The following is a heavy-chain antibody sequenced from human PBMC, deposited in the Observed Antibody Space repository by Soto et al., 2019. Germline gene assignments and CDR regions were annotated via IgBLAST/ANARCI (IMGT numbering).Heavy chain of an antibody. CDR1: GYTFTSYG. V-gene: IGHV1-18*01. D-gene: IGHD3-3*01. CDR2: ISAYNGNT. Sequence: ASVKVSCKASGYTFTSYGISWVRQAPGQGLEWMGWISAYNGNTNYAQKLQGRVTMTTDTSTSTAYMELRSLRSDDTAVYYCARGGEGLYDFWSGSILYYFDYWGQGTLVTVSS. J-gene: IGHJ4*02. CDR3: ARGGEGLYDFWSGSILYYFDY.